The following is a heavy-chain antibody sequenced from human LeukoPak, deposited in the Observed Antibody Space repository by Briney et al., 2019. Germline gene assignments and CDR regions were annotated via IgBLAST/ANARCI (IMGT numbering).Heavy chain of an antibody. J-gene: IGHJ4*02. V-gene: IGHV4-39*01. CDR3: ARQSYNWNYGIDY. CDR2: IYYSGST. D-gene: IGHD1-7*01. Sequence: SETLSLTCTVSGGSISSSSYYWGWIRQPPGKGLEWIGSIYYSGSTYYNPSLKSRVTISVDTSKNQFSLKLSSVTAADTAVYYCARQSYNWNYGIDYWGQGTLVTVSS. CDR1: GGSISSSSYY.